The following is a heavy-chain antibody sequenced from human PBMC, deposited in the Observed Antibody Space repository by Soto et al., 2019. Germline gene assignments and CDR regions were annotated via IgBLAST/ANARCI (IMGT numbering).Heavy chain of an antibody. CDR2: IHYSGST. V-gene: IGHV4-59*01. J-gene: IGHJ6*02. Sequence: SETLSLTCIVSGVSISSNYWSWIRQPPGQGLEWIGYIHYSGSTNLNPSLKNRVIMSVDTSKNQFSLRLSSVTAADTAVYYCARSYPNTIFGVVPSRGLDVWGQGATVTVSS. CDR3: ARSYPNTIFGVVPSRGLDV. CDR1: GVSISSNY. D-gene: IGHD3-3*01.